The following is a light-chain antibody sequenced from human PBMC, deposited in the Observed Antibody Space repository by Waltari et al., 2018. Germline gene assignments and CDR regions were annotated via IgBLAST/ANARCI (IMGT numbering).Light chain of an antibody. Sequence: QLVLTQSPSASASLGASVKLTCTLSSGHSSNVIAWLQQRPEKGPRYLMKVNSDGSHSKGDVIPDRFSGSSSGAERYLTSSNLQSEDEADYFCQTGGHGTWVFGGGTTLTVL. J-gene: IGLJ3*02. CDR1: SGHSSNV. V-gene: IGLV4-69*01. CDR3: QTGGHGTWV. CDR2: VNSDGSH.